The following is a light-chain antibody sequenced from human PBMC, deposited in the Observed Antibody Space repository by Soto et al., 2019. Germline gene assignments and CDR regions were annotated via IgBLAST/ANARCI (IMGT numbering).Light chain of an antibody. CDR1: QNVPNTY. J-gene: IGKJ4*01. Sequence: ESVLTQSPGTLSLSPGESATLSFRASQNVPNTYLGWYQQKPGQSPSLLIHGASSRATGIPDRFSGSGSGTDVTLAIRRLEPEDFAVYYCQQYGTAPLTFGGGTRLEIK. V-gene: IGKV3-20*01. CDR3: QQYGTAPLT. CDR2: GAS.